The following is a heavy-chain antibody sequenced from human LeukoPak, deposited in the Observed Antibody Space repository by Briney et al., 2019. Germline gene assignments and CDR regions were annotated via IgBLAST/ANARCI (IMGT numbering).Heavy chain of an antibody. CDR2: IYYSGST. J-gene: IGHJ3*02. CDR3: ANSAAPSFYDSRGSDTFDI. Sequence: PSETLSLTCTVSGGSIGSSSDYWGWVRQPPGKGLEWIATIYYSGSTYYNPSLKSRVTISVATSNNQFFLKLSSVTAALTALYYYANSAAPSFYDSRGSDTFDIWGQGTMVTVSS. V-gene: IGHV4-39*01. CDR1: GGSIGSSSDY. D-gene: IGHD3-22*01.